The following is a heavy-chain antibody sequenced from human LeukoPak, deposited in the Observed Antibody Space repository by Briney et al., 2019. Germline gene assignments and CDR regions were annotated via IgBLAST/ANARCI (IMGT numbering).Heavy chain of an antibody. V-gene: IGHV4-38-2*02. Sequence: SETLSLTCTVSGGSISSYYWSWIRQPPGKGLEWIGSIYHSGSTYYNPSLKSRVTISVDTSKNQFSLKLSSVTAADTAVYYCARVSGPYSGSYYPFDYWGQGTLVTVSS. D-gene: IGHD1-26*01. CDR1: GGSISSYY. CDR3: ARVSGPYSGSYYPFDY. CDR2: IYHSGST. J-gene: IGHJ4*02.